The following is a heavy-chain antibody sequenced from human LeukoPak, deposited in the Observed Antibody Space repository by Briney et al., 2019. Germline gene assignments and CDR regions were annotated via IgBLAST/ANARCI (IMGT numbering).Heavy chain of an antibody. CDR3: ASENPPTWIQLWSYFDY. CDR1: DYTFTSSG. Sequence: ASVKVSCKASDYTFTSSGTGWVRQAPGQGLEWMGWISVYSDSTNYAQKFQGRVTITADKSTSTAYMELSSLRSEDTAVYYCASENPPTWIQLWSYFDYWGQGTLVTVSS. J-gene: IGHJ4*02. D-gene: IGHD5-18*01. CDR2: ISVYSDST. V-gene: IGHV1-18*01.